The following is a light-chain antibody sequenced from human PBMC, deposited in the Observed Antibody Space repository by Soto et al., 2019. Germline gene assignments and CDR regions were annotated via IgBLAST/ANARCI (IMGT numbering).Light chain of an antibody. CDR3: SSYTTSNTRQIV. CDR1: SSDVGGYNY. V-gene: IGLV2-14*03. Sequence: QSALTQPTSASGSPGQSLTISCTGTSSDVGGYNYVSWYQHHPGKAPKLMIFDVSNRPSGVSNRFSGSKSGNTASLTISGLQPEHEADYYCSSYTTSNTRQIVFGTGTKVTVL. CDR2: DVS. J-gene: IGLJ1*01.